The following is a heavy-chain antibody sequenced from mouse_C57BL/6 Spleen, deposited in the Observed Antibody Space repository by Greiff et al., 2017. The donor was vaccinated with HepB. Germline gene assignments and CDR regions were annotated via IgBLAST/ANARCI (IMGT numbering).Heavy chain of an antibody. Sequence: EVKLMESEGGLVQPGSSMKLSCTASGFTFSDYYMAWVRQVPEKGLEWVANINYDGSSTYYLDSLKSRFIISRDNAKNILYLQMSSLKSEDTATYYCARVPGSSYGYFDVWGTGTTVTVSS. V-gene: IGHV5-16*01. CDR3: ARVPGSSYGYFDV. CDR2: INYDGSST. J-gene: IGHJ1*03. D-gene: IGHD1-1*01. CDR1: GFTFSDYY.